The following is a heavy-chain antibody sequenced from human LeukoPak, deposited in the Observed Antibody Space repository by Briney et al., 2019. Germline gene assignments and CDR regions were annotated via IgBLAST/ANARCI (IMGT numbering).Heavy chain of an antibody. CDR3: AKDQDYYDSGGIDY. J-gene: IGHJ4*02. V-gene: IGHV3-23*01. CDR1: GFTFTNYA. Sequence: GGSLRLSCAASGFTFTNYAMSWVRQAPGKWLEWVSGISGSGGSTYYADSVKGRFTISRDNSRNTLYLQMNSLRAEDTAVYYCAKDQDYYDSGGIDYWGQGTLVTVSS. CDR2: ISGSGGST. D-gene: IGHD3-10*01.